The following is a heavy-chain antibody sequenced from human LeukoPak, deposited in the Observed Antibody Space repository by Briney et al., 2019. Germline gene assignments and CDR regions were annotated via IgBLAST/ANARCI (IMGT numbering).Heavy chain of an antibody. CDR2: MNPNSGNT. CDR3: ARGQYGSGSTDFDY. CDR1: GYTFTGNY. J-gene: IGHJ4*02. V-gene: IGHV1-8*02. D-gene: IGHD3-10*01. Sequence: GASVKVSCKAPGYTFTGNYMHWVRQAPGQGLEWMGWMNPNSGNTGYAQKFQGRVTMTRNTSISTAYMELSSLRSEDTAVYYCARGQYGSGSTDFDYWGQGTLVTVSS.